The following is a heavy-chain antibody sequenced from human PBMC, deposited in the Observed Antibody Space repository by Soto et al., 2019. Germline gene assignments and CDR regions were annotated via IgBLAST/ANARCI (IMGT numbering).Heavy chain of an antibody. CDR3: ARAGCDGGTCYTLVGLRYGMDV. CDR1: GFTFSNYA. CDR2: ISYDGNNK. D-gene: IGHD2-15*01. V-gene: IGHV3-30-3*01. J-gene: IGHJ6*02. Sequence: QVQLVESGGGVVQPGRSLRLSCAASGFTFSNYAMYWVRQAPGKGLEWVAVISYDGNNKYYADSVKGRFTISRDNSKNTLYLQMNSLRAEDTAVYYCARAGCDGGTCYTLVGLRYGMDVWGQGTKVTVS.